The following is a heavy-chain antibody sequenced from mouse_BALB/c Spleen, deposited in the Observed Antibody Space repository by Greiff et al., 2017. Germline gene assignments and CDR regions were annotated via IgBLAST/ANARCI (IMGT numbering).Heavy chain of an antibody. J-gene: IGHJ4*01. V-gene: IGHV1-69*02. Sequence: VQLQQSGAELVKPGASVKLSCKASGYTFTSYWMHWVKQRPGQGLEWIGEIDPSDSYTNYNQKFKGKATLTVDKSSSTAYMQLSSLTSEDSAVYYCANYYYGSSHGAMDYWGQGTSVTVSS. CDR3: ANYYYGSSHGAMDY. CDR2: IDPSDSYT. D-gene: IGHD1-1*01. CDR1: GYTFTSYW.